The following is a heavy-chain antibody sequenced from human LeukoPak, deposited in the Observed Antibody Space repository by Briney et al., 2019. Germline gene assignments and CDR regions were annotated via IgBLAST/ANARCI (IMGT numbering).Heavy chain of an antibody. J-gene: IGHJ4*02. Sequence: GGSLRLSCAASGFTFSIYAMSWVRQAPGKGLEWVSAISGSGGTAYYADSVKGRFTISRDNSKNTLYLQMNSLRAEDTAVYYCAKKGYYDGSGYYMYYFDHWGQGTLVTVSS. CDR3: AKKGYYDGSGYYMYYFDH. CDR1: GFTFSIYA. V-gene: IGHV3-23*01. CDR2: ISGSGGTA. D-gene: IGHD3-22*01.